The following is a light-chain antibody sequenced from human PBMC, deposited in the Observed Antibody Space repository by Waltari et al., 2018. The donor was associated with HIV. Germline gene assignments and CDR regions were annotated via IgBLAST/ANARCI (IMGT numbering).Light chain of an antibody. CDR2: EVS. V-gene: IGLV2-14*01. J-gene: IGLJ1*01. CDR3: SSYTSTNKGFL. Sequence: QSALTQPASVSGSPGQSITISCSGTSSDVGDYNYVSWYQQHPGEAPKLMIYEVSHRSSGVSNRFSGSKSVNTASLTISGLQAEDEADYYCSSYTSTNKGFLFGAGTRVTVL. CDR1: SSDVGDYNY.